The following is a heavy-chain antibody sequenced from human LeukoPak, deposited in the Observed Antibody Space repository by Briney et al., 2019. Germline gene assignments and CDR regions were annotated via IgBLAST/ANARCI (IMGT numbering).Heavy chain of an antibody. V-gene: IGHV3-48*01. CDR2: ISGGSSTI. CDR1: GFTLSSYS. J-gene: IGHJ4*02. Sequence: GGSLRLSCAASGFTLSSYSMNWVRQAPGKGLEWVSYISGGSSTIYSADSVKGRFSISRDNAKNLLYLLMDTLRAEDTAVYYCARVGSNQWLDYWGQGTLVTVSS. D-gene: IGHD6-19*01. CDR3: ARVGSNQWLDY.